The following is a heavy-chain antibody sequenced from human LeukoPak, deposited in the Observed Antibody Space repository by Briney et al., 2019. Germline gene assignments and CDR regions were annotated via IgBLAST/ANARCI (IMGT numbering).Heavy chain of an antibody. J-gene: IGHJ4*02. D-gene: IGHD3-10*01. Sequence: SETLSLTCTVSGGSISSYYWSWIRQPPGKGLEWIGYIYYSGSTYYNPSLKSRVTISVDTSKNQFSLKLSSVTAADTAVYYCARKFGNFDYWGQGTLVTVSS. CDR3: ARKFGNFDY. CDR1: GGSISSYY. CDR2: IYYSGST. V-gene: IGHV4-59*01.